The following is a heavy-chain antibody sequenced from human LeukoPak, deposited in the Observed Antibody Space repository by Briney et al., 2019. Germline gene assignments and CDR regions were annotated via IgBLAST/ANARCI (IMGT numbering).Heavy chain of an antibody. Sequence: SETLSLTCAVYGGSFSGYYWSWIRQPPGKGLEWIGEINHSGSTNYNPSLKSRVTISVDTSKNQFSLKLSSVTAADTAVYYYAFTSGGNADFDYWGQGTLVTVSS. CDR2: INHSGST. J-gene: IGHJ4*02. CDR1: GGSFSGYY. D-gene: IGHD4-23*01. V-gene: IGHV4-34*01. CDR3: AFTSGGNADFDY.